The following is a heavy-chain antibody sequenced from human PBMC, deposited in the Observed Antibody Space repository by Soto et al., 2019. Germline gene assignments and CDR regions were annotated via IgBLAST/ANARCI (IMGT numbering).Heavy chain of an antibody. V-gene: IGHV4-31*03. CDR1: GGSISSGGYY. J-gene: IGHJ5*02. Sequence: PSETLSLTCTVSGGSISSGGYYWSWIRQHPGKGLEWIGYIYYSGSTYYNPSLKSRVTISVDTSKNQFSLKLSSVTAADTAVYYCAGTIEYGRSLCNWFDPWGQGTLVTVSS. D-gene: IGHD6-6*01. CDR3: AGTIEYGRSLCNWFDP. CDR2: IYYSGST.